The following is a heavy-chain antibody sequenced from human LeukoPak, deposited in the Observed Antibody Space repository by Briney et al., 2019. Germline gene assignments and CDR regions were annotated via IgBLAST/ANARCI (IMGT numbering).Heavy chain of an antibody. CDR3: AKESGYANFDY. J-gene: IGHJ4*02. V-gene: IGHV3-9*01. D-gene: IGHD5-12*01. Sequence: PGRSLRLSCAASGFTFDDYAMHWVRQVPGKGLEWVSGISWNSGSIGYADSVKGRFTISRDNAKNSLYLQMNSLRAEDTALYYCAKESGYANFDYWGQGTLVTVSS. CDR2: ISWNSGSI. CDR1: GFTFDDYA.